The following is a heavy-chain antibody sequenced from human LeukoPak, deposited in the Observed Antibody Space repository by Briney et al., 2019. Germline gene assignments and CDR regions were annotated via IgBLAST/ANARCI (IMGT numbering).Heavy chain of an antibody. CDR2: ISGSGGST. J-gene: IGHJ5*02. Sequence: GGSLRLSRAASGFTFSSYAMSWVRQAPGKGLEWVSAISGSGGSTYYADSVKGRFTISRDNSKNTLYLQMNSLRAEDTAVYYCAKLGRSGYGSGNWFDPWGQGTLVTVSS. V-gene: IGHV3-23*01. CDR3: AKLGRSGYGSGNWFDP. D-gene: IGHD3-10*01. CDR1: GFTFSSYA.